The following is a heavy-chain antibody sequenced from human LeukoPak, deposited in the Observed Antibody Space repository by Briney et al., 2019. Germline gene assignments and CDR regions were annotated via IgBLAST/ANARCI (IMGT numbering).Heavy chain of an antibody. D-gene: IGHD3-22*01. CDR3: ARTSSGFLLLDH. J-gene: IGHJ5*02. V-gene: IGHV1-3*01. CDR1: GYTFTSYA. Sequence: GASVKVSCKASGYTFTSYAIHWVRQAPGQRLEWMGWINAGNGNIKYSQKLQGRVTITRDTSASTAYVELSSLRSEDTAVYYCARTSSGFLLLDHWGQGTLVTVSS. CDR2: INAGNGNI.